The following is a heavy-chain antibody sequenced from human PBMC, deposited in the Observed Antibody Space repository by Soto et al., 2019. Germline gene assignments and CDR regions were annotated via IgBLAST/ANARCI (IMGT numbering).Heavy chain of an antibody. CDR1: GFIFSNYG. CDR2: ISNDGTDK. V-gene: IGHV3-30*03. CDR3: STAVAGAY. D-gene: IGHD6-19*01. J-gene: IGHJ4*01. Sequence: QVQLVESGGGVVQPGRSLRLSCAASGFIFSNYGMHWVRQAPGKGLEWLAIISNDGTDKFYADSVKGRFSVSRDNSKSTLSLQMNSLRSDDTALYYCSTAVAGAYWGHGTLLTVSS.